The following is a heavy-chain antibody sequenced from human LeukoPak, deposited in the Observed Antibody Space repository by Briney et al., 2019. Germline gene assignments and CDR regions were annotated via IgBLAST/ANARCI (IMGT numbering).Heavy chain of an antibody. D-gene: IGHD1-20*01. Sequence: ASVKVSCKASGGTFSSYAISWVRQAPGQGLEWMGGIIPIFGTANYAQKFQGRVTITTDESTSTAYMELSSLRSEDTAVYYCATPGAPRYNWNYLNYWGQGTLVTVSS. V-gene: IGHV1-69*05. CDR2: IIPIFGTA. CDR1: GGTFSSYA. CDR3: ATPGAPRYNWNYLNY. J-gene: IGHJ4*02.